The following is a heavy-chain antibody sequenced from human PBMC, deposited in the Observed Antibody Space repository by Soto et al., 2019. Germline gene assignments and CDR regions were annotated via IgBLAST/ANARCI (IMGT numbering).Heavy chain of an antibody. Sequence: GSLRLSCAASGFTFSSYAMSWVRQAPGKGLEWVSAISGSGGSTYYADSVKGRFTISRDNSKNTLYLQMNSLGAEDTAVYYCAKDRHYYDSSGYPYYFDYWGQGTLVTVSS. CDR3: AKDRHYYDSSGYPYYFDY. J-gene: IGHJ4*02. CDR2: ISGSGGST. D-gene: IGHD3-22*01. V-gene: IGHV3-23*01. CDR1: GFTFSSYA.